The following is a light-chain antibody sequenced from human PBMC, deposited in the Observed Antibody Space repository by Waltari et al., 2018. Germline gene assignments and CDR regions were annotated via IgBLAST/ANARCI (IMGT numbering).Light chain of an antibody. CDR1: SSDVGAYNY. Sequence: QSALTQPASVSGSPGQSITISCTGTSSDVGAYNYVSWYQQHPGKAPKLMIFDVSNRPSGVSTLFSGSKSGNTASLTISGLQAEDEAGYYCSSYIGSSTLELFGGGTSLTVL. J-gene: IGLJ2*01. V-gene: IGLV2-14*03. CDR3: SSYIGSSTLEL. CDR2: DVS.